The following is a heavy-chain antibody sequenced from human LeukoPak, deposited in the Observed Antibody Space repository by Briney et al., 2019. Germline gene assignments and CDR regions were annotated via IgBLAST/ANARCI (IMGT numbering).Heavy chain of an antibody. CDR1: GFTFSNYA. CDR3: AKAGSMATPTPYYFDY. CDR2: FSGSGGST. V-gene: IGHV3-23*01. J-gene: IGHJ4*02. D-gene: IGHD5-24*01. Sequence: PGGSLRLSCAASGFTFSNYAMSRVRQAPGKGLEWVSGFSGSGGSTYYADSVKGRFTISRDNSKNTLYLQMNSLRAEDTAVYFCAKAGSMATPTPYYFDYWGQGTLVTVSS.